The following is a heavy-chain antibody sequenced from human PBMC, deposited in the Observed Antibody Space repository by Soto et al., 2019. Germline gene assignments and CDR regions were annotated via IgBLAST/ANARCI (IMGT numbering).Heavy chain of an antibody. CDR2: ISGSGGST. Sequence: PGGSLRLSCAASGFTFSSYAMSWVRQAPGKGLEWVSAISGSGGSTYYTDSVKGRFTISRDNSKNTLYLQMNSLRAEDTAVYYCAKDVDNWNYAWFDPWGQGTLVTVSS. CDR3: AKDVDNWNYAWFDP. V-gene: IGHV3-23*01. CDR1: GFTFSSYA. D-gene: IGHD1-7*01. J-gene: IGHJ5*02.